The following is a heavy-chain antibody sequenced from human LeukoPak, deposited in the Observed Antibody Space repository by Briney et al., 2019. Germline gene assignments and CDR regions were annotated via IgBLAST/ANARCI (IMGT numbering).Heavy chain of an antibody. CDR2: ISYDGTNK. Sequence: GESLKISCAASGFTFSIYGMHWVRQAPGKGLEWVAVISYDGTNKYYADSVKGRFTLSRDNSKNTLYLQMNSLRAEDTAAYYCAKDVAGYGYPLYLDYWGQGTLVTVSS. CDR1: GFTFSIYG. V-gene: IGHV3-30*18. D-gene: IGHD5-12*01. J-gene: IGHJ4*02. CDR3: AKDVAGYGYPLYLDY.